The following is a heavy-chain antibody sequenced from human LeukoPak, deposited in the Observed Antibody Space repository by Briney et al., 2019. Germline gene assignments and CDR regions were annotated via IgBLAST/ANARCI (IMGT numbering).Heavy chain of an antibody. Sequence: GGSLRLSCAASGFSFSSNAMNWVRQAPGKGLEWVSGITGSGDSTYYADSVKGRFTISRDNSKNTLYLQMNSLRAEDTAVYYCARDYYDSSGYYDLGAFDIWGQGTMVTVSS. CDR1: GFSFSSNA. J-gene: IGHJ3*02. D-gene: IGHD3-22*01. CDR3: ARDYYDSSGYYDLGAFDI. V-gene: IGHV3-23*01. CDR2: ITGSGDST.